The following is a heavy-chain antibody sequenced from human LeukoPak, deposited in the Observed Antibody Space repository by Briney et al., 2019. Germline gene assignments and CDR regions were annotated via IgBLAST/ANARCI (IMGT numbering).Heavy chain of an antibody. J-gene: IGHJ4*02. CDR1: GFTFDDYA. CDR3: AKGPYYYDSSGYSYFDY. D-gene: IGHD3-22*01. Sequence: GGSLRLSCAASGFTFDDYAMHGVRHAPGKGVEGVSLISGDGGSTYYADSVKGRFTISRDNAKNSLYLQMNSLRAEDTALYSCAKGPYYYDSSGYSYFDYWGQGTLVTVSS. CDR2: ISGDGGST. V-gene: IGHV3-43*02.